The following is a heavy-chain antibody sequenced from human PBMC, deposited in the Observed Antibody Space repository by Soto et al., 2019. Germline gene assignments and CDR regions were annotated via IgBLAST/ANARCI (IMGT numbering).Heavy chain of an antibody. D-gene: IGHD6-13*01. Sequence: QVQLVQSGAEVKKPGSSVKVSCKASGGTFSSYAISWVRQAPGQGLEWMGGIIPIFGTANYAQKFQGRVTITADESKSTAYMELSSLRSEDTAVYYCARGRSDSSSWYGTIDYWGQGNLVTVSS. V-gene: IGHV1-69*01. J-gene: IGHJ4*02. CDR1: GGTFSSYA. CDR2: IIPIFGTA. CDR3: ARGRSDSSSWYGTIDY.